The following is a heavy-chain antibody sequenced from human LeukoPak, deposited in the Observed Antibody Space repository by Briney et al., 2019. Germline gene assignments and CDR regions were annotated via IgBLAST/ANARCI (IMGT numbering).Heavy chain of an antibody. V-gene: IGHV1-18*01. D-gene: IGHD5/OR15-5a*01. Sequence: ASLKVSCKASGYTFSNYGVTWVRQAPGQGLEWLGWVSAYNGNTNYAEKLQGRVTMTTDTSTGIAYMELKSLTSGGTAVYYCARAGGVSFVARWFDPWGQGSLVTVSS. CDR2: VSAYNGNT. CDR3: ARAGGVSFVARWFDP. CDR1: GYTFSNYG. J-gene: IGHJ5*02.